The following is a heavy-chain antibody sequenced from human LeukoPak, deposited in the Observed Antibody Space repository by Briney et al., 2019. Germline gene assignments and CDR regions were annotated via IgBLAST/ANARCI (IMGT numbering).Heavy chain of an antibody. D-gene: IGHD3-10*01. CDR2: MNPNSDNT. CDR3: ARVFSRGVSGDY. CDR1: GCTFTSYD. V-gene: IGHV1-8*01. J-gene: IGHJ4*02. Sequence: GASVKVSCKASGCTFTSYDINWVRQATGQGLEWMGWMNPNSDNTGYAQKFQGRVTMTRNTSISTAYMELSSLRSEDTAVYYCARVFSRGVSGDYWGQGTLVTVSS.